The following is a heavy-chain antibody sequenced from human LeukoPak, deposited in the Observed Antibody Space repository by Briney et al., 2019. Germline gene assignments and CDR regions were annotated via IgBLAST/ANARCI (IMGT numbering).Heavy chain of an antibody. V-gene: IGHV5-10-1*04. Sequence: GESLKISCQGSGYSFTSYWITWVRQMPGKGLEWMGMIAPTDSYTNYSPSFQGQVTISADKSISTAYLQWSSLKASDTAMYYCARQDPAAKDAFDIWGQGTMVTVSS. CDR3: ARQDPAAKDAFDI. CDR2: IAPTDSYT. CDR1: GYSFTSYW. D-gene: IGHD2-2*01. J-gene: IGHJ3*02.